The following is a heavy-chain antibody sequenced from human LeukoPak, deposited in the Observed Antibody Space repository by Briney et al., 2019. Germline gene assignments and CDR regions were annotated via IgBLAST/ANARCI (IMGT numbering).Heavy chain of an antibody. CDR1: GYTFTSYD. Sequence: ASVKVSCKASGYTFTSYDINWVRQATGQGLEWMGWMNPNSSNTGYAQKFQGRVTMTRNTSISTAYMELSSLRSEDTAVYYCARGVVPAAMFDYWGQGTLVNVSS. V-gene: IGHV1-8*01. D-gene: IGHD2-2*01. CDR2: MNPNSSNT. CDR3: ARGVVPAAMFDY. J-gene: IGHJ4*02.